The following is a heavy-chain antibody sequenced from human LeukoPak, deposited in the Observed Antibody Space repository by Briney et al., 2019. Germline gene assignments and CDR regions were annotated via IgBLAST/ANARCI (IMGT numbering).Heavy chain of an antibody. CDR2: IYSGGSE. Sequence: GGSLSLSCAASGFTVSNNYMSWVRQPPGKGLGWASVIYSGGSEYYADSVKGRFTISRDNSKNTLYLQMNSLRAEDTAVYYCARGVAGATSGYYYGVDVWGQGTTVTVSS. CDR1: GFTVSNNY. D-gene: IGHD6-19*01. J-gene: IGHJ6*02. CDR3: ARGVAGATSGYYYGVDV. V-gene: IGHV3-66*01.